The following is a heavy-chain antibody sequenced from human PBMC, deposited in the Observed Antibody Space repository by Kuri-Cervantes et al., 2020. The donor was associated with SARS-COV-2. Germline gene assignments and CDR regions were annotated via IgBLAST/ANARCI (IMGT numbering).Heavy chain of an antibody. CDR1: GFTFTSSA. CDR2: ISAYNGNT. D-gene: IGHD3-3*01. V-gene: IGHV1-18*01. J-gene: IGHJ4*02. CDR3: ARGWSGYSLYYFDY. Sequence: ASVKVSCKASGFTFTSSAMQWVRQAPGQGLEWMGWISAYNGNTNYAQKLQGRVTMTTDTSTSTAYMELRSLRSDDTAVYYCARGWSGYSLYYFDYWGQGTLVTDSS.